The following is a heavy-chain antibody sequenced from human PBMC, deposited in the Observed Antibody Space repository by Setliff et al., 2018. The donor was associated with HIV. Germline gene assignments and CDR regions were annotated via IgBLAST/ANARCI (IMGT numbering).Heavy chain of an antibody. D-gene: IGHD6-19*01. CDR2: ISSGSSYI. CDR1: GFTFSGYT. CDR3: ARGETIAVADGFLDL. Sequence: PGGSLRLSCAASGFTFSGYTMNWVRQAPGKGLEWVSSISSGSSYIYYADSVKGRFTISRDNAKNSLYLQMNSLRAEDTAVYYCARGETIAVADGFLDLWGRGTLVTVSS. V-gene: IGHV3-21*01. J-gene: IGHJ2*01.